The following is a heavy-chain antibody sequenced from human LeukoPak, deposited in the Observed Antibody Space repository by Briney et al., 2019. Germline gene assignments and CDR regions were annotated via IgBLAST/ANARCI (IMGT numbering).Heavy chain of an antibody. V-gene: IGHV3-23*01. D-gene: IGHD2-8*01. Sequence: GGSLRLSCAASGFTFSNYAMSWVRQAPGKGLEWVSGISGSGGDTYYADSVKGRFTISRDNSKNTLYLQTNSLRAEDTAVYYCAKDRSCTNNICHGDFDYWGQGTLVTVSS. CDR1: GFTFSNYA. CDR2: ISGSGGDT. CDR3: AKDRSCTNNICHGDFDY. J-gene: IGHJ4*02.